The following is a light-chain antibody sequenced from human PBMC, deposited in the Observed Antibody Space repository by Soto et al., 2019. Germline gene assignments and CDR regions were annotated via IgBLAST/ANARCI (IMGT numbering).Light chain of an antibody. CDR3: QQYGSSRT. Sequence: REITQAPATLSVSPGERATLSCRASQSVSSSYLAWYQQKPGQAPRLLIYGASSRATGIPDRFSGSGSGTDFTLTISRLEPEDFAVYYCQQYGSSRTFGQGTKVDIK. V-gene: IGKV3-20*01. J-gene: IGKJ1*01. CDR1: QSVSSSY. CDR2: GAS.